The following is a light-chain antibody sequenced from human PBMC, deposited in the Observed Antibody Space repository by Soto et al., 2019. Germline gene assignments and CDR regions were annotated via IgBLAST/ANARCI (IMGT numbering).Light chain of an antibody. CDR1: QSLLHSNGYNY. CDR3: MQALQSPWT. CDR2: LGS. J-gene: IGKJ1*01. V-gene: IGKV2-28*01. Sequence: DAVLIQSPVSLPVTLGEPASISCRSSQSLLHSNGYNYLDWYLQKSGQSPQILIYLGSNRSSGVPDRFSGSGSGTDFTLKISRVEAEDVGVYYCMQALQSPWTFGQGTKVDIK.